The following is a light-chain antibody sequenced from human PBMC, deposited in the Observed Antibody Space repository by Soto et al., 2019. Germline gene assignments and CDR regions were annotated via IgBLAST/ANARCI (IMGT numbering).Light chain of an antibody. CDR2: EVS. CDR3: CSYAGSSTYV. V-gene: IGLV2-23*02. Sequence: QSLLTKPSSVSRSPGRSITISSTGTSSDVGSYNLVSWYQQHPGKAPKLMIYEVSKRPSGVSNRFSGSKSGNTASLTISGLQAEDEADYYCCSYAGSSTYVFGTGTKVTVL. CDR1: SSDVGSYNL. J-gene: IGLJ1*01.